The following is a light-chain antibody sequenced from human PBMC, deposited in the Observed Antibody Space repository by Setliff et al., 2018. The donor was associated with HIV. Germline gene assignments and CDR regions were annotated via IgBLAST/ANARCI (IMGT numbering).Light chain of an antibody. CDR3: SSYTSIYTYV. V-gene: IGLV2-14*01. CDR1: SSDVGGYNY. CDR2: EVS. Sequence: SVLTQPASVSGSPGQSITMSCTGTSSDVGGYNYVSWYQQHPGKAPKLIIYEVSNRPSGVSNRFSGPKSGNTASLTISGLQAEDEADYYCSSYTSIYTYVFGTGTKSPS. J-gene: IGLJ1*01.